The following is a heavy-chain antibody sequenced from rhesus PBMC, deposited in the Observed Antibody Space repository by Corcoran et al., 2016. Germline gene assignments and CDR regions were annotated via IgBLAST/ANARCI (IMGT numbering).Heavy chain of an antibody. J-gene: IGHJ3*01. CDR2: IGGDRGGT. CDR1: GGSITTYNW. Sequence: QVQLQESGPGLVKPSATLSLTCAVSGGSITTYNWWTWIRQPPGKGLEWIGNIGGDRGGTNYNPSLMSRATISKDTSQSHFSLKLTSVTAADTAVYYCARHCGPGGAFDFWGQGLRVTVSS. CDR3: ARHCGPGGAFDF. V-gene: IGHV4-65*02. D-gene: IGHD1-38*01.